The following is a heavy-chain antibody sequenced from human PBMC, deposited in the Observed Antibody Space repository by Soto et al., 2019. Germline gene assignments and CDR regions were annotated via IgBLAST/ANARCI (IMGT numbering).Heavy chain of an antibody. V-gene: IGHV3-23*01. CDR3: ARWSYLDY. Sequence: GGSLRLSCAASGFSFSSYALSWVRQAPGKGLEWVSTISGSDGKTFYADSVKGRFSISRDTSQNTLYLQMNSLRADDTAIYYCARWSYLDYWGQGTRVTVSS. J-gene: IGHJ4*02. CDR1: GFSFSSYA. CDR2: ISGSDGKT. D-gene: IGHD3-3*01.